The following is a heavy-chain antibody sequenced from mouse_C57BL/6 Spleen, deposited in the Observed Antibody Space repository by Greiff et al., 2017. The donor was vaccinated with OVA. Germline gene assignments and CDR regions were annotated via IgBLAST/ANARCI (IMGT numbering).Heavy chain of an antibody. CDR1: GYTFTSYG. Sequence: VQLQESGAELARPGASVKLSCKASGYTFTSYGISWVKQRTGQGLEWIGEIYPRSGNTYYNEKFKGKATLTADKSPSTAYMELRSLTSEDSAVYFCASPHDYDAMDYWGQGTSVTVSS. V-gene: IGHV1-81*01. CDR3: ASPHDYDAMDY. J-gene: IGHJ4*01. CDR2: IYPRSGNT.